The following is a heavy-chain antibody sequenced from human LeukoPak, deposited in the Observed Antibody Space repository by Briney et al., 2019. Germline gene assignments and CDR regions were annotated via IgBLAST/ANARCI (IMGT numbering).Heavy chain of an antibody. V-gene: IGHV4-34*01. J-gene: IGHJ4*02. CDR3: ATRYGVGYTFDY. D-gene: IGHD2-8*01. CDR2: INHSGST. Sequence: SETLSLTCAVYGGSFSGYYWSWIRQPPGKGLEWIGEINHSGSTNYNPSLKSRVTISVDTSKNQFSLRLSSVTAADTAVYYCATRYGVGYTFDYWGQGTLVTVSS. CDR1: GGSFSGYY.